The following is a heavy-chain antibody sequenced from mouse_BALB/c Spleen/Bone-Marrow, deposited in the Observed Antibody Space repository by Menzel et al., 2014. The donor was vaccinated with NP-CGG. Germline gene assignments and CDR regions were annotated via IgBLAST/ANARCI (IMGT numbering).Heavy chain of an antibody. CDR3: TRGGNWDDFDY. CDR2: ISSGSSTI. CDR1: GFTFSSFG. D-gene: IGHD4-1*01. Sequence: DVMLVESGGGLVQPGGSRKLSCAASGFTFSSFGTHWVRQAPEKGLEWVAYISSGSSTIFYADTVKGRFTVSRDNPKNTLFLQMTSLRSEDTAMYYCTRGGNWDDFDYWAKAPLLQSPQ. V-gene: IGHV5-17*02. J-gene: IGHJ2*01.